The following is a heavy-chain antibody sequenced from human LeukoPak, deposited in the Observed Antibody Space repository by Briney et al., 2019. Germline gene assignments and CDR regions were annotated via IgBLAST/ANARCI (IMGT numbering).Heavy chain of an antibody. D-gene: IGHD2-15*01. CDR1: GFTFSIYA. Sequence: GGSLRLSCAASGFTFSIYAMTWVRQAPGKGLEGVSAISGNSRDTHYIDSVKGRFTISRDNSKNTLYLQMNSLRDDDTAVYYCARYCSGGSCFLNYYGMDVWGQGTTVTVSS. CDR3: ARYCSGGSCFLNYYGMDV. J-gene: IGHJ6*02. V-gene: IGHV3-23*01. CDR2: ISGNSRDT.